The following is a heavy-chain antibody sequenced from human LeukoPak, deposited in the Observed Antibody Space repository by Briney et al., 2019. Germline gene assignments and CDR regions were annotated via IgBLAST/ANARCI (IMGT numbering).Heavy chain of an antibody. CDR1: GFTFSSYA. D-gene: IGHD3-3*01. J-gene: IGHJ4*02. V-gene: IGHV3-23*01. CDR2: ISGSGGST. Sequence: PGGSLRLSCAASGFTFSSYAMSWVRQAPGKGLEWVSAISGSGGSTYYADSVKGRFTISRDNSKNTLYLQMNSLRAEDTAVYYCAKAPQTYDFWSGYYSPYFDYWGQGTLVTVSS. CDR3: AKAPQTYDFWSGYYSPYFDY.